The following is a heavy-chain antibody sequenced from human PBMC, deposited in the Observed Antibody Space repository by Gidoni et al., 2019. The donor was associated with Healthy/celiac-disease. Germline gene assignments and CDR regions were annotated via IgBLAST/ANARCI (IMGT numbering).Heavy chain of an antibody. CDR1: GFTFSSYA. CDR3: AKDLREWELFYDY. J-gene: IGHJ4*02. Sequence: EVQLLESGGGLVQPGGSLRLSCEASGFTFSSYAMSWVRQAPGKGLGWVSAISGSGGSTYYADSVKGRFTISRDNSKNTLYLQMNSLRAEDTAVYYCAKDLREWELFYDYWGQGTLVTVSS. CDR2: ISGSGGST. V-gene: IGHV3-23*01. D-gene: IGHD1-26*01.